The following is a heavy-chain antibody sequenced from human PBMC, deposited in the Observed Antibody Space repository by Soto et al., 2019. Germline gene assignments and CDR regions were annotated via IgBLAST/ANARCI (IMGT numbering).Heavy chain of an antibody. J-gene: IGHJ4*02. CDR3: ARDKYYDFWSGYPQYYFDY. D-gene: IGHD3-3*01. Sequence: PGGSLRLSCAASGFTFSSYAMHWVRQAPGKGLEWVAVISYDGSNKYYADSVKGRFTISRDNSKNTLYLQMNSLRAEDTAVYYCARDKYYDFWSGYPQYYFDYWGQGTLVTVSS. CDR2: ISYDGSNK. CDR1: GFTFSSYA. V-gene: IGHV3-30-3*01.